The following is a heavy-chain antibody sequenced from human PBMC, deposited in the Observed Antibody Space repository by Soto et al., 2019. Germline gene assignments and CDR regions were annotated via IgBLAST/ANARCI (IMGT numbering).Heavy chain of an antibody. Sequence: GASVKVSCKASGYSFTNNDVTWVRQATGQGLEWMGWMNPGSGDTGYAQKFQGRVTMTRDIFIATAYMELSSLRSDDTAIYYCARMATFGSLNWFDPWGQGTLVTVSS. CDR3: ARMATFGSLNWFDP. D-gene: IGHD3-16*01. CDR1: GYSFTNND. J-gene: IGHJ5*02. V-gene: IGHV1-8*01. CDR2: MNPGSGDT.